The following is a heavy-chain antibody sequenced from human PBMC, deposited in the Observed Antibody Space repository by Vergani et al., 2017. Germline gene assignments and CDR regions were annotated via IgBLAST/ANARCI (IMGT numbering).Heavy chain of an antibody. CDR1: GRSISSYY. CDR2: IYTSGST. V-gene: IGHV4-4*07. J-gene: IGHJ3*02. Sequence: QVQLQESGPGLVKPSETLSLTCTVSGRSISSYYWSWIRQPAGKGLEWIGRIYTSGSTNYNPSLKSRVTMSVDTSKNQFSLKLSSVTAADTAVYYCERVGYYDSSGKEAFDIWGQGTMVTVSS. CDR3: ERVGYYDSSGKEAFDI. D-gene: IGHD3-22*01.